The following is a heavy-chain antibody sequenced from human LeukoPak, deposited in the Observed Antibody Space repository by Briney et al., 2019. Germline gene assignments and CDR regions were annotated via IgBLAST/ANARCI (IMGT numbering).Heavy chain of an antibody. J-gene: IGHJ3*02. CDR3: ARDAHSAFDI. V-gene: IGHV3-30-3*01. CDR2: ISYDGSNK. CDR1: GFTFSSYA. Sequence: GRSLRLSCAASGFTFSSYAMHWIRQAPGKGLEWVAVISYDGSNKYYADSVKGRFTISRDNSKNTLYLQMNSLRAEDTAVYYCARDAHSAFDIWGQGTMVTVSS.